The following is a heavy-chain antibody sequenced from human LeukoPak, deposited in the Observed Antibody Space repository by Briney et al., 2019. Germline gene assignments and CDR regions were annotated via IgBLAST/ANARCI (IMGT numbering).Heavy chain of an antibody. CDR1: GFTFSDYY. CDR2: ISSSGSSI. V-gene: IGHV3-11*01. D-gene: IGHD2-8*02. CDR3: TTSSLTGPSYYYYYYMDV. Sequence: AGGSLRLSCAASGFTFSDYYMSWIRQAPGKGLEWISYISSSGSSIYYADSVKGRFTISRDNSKNTLSLHMDSLRAEDTAVYYCTTSSLTGPSYYYYYYMDVWGKGTTVTVSS. J-gene: IGHJ6*03.